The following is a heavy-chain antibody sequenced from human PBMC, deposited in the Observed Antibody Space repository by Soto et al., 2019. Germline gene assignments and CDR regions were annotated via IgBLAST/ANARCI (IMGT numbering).Heavy chain of an antibody. CDR2: ISNNGGST. CDR1: GFTFSSYA. Sequence: PGGSLRLSCAASGFTFSSYAMHWVRQAPGKGLEYVSAISNNGGSTYYANSVKGRFTISRDNSKNTLYLQMGSLRAEDMAVYYCARGLGYAFDIWGQGTMVTVSS. J-gene: IGHJ3*02. D-gene: IGHD2-15*01. V-gene: IGHV3-64*01. CDR3: ARGLGYAFDI.